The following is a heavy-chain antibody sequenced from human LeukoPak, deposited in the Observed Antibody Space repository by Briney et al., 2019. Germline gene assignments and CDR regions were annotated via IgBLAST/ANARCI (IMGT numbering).Heavy chain of an antibody. CDR3: ARGFSSAIDR. V-gene: IGHV3-7*01. Sequence: LVANIHRDGSDKLYLDSVRGRFTVSRDNADNSLYLQMNSLRGDDTAVYYCARGFSSAIDRWGQGTLVTVSS. CDR2: IHRDGSDK. J-gene: IGHJ5*02.